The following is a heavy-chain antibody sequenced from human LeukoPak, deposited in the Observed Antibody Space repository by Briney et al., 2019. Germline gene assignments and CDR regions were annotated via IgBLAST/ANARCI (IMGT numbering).Heavy chain of an antibody. CDR2: INPNSGGT. CDR3: ARVGHDYSIRGSSPYYYYYMDV. CDR1: GYTFTGYY. D-gene: IGHD4-11*01. J-gene: IGHJ6*03. V-gene: IGHV1-2*02. Sequence: ASVKVSCKASGYTFTGYYMHWVRQAPGQGLEWMGWINPNSGGTNYAQKFQGRVTITTDESTSTAYMELSSLRSEDTAVYYCARVGHDYSIRGSSPYYYYYMDVWGKGTTVTVSS.